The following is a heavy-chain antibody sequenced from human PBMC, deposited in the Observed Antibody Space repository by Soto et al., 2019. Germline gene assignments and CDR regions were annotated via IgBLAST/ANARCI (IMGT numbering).Heavy chain of an antibody. CDR1: GGTFSSYA. V-gene: IGHV1-69*06. CDR3: AGGEESCYDSYYYGMDV. CDR2: IIPIFGTA. D-gene: IGHD2-15*01. Sequence: SVKVSCKASGGTFSSYAISWVRQAPGQGLEWMGGIIPIFGTANYAQKFQGRVTITADKSTSTAYMELSSLRSEDTAVYYCAGGEESCYDSYYYGMDVWGQGTTVTVSS. J-gene: IGHJ6*02.